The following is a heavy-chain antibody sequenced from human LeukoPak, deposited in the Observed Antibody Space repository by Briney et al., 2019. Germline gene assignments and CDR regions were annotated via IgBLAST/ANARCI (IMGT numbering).Heavy chain of an antibody. CDR1: GFTSSSYA. Sequence: GGSLRLSCAASGFTSSSYAMSWVRQAPGKGLEWVSAISGSGGSTYYADSVKGRFTISRDNSKNTLYLQMNSLRAEDTAVYYCAKGIAAADFNWFDPWGQGTPVTVSS. CDR3: AKGIAAADFNWFDP. J-gene: IGHJ5*02. CDR2: ISGSGGST. V-gene: IGHV3-23*01. D-gene: IGHD6-13*01.